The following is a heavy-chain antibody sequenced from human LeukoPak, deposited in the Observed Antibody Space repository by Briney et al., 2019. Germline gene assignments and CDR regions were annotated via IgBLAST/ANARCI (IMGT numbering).Heavy chain of an antibody. Sequence: GGSLRLSCAASGFTFSGYAMNWVRQAPGKGLEYVSAISDNGGSTNYANSVKGRFTISRANSKNTVYLQMGSLRPEDMAVYYCARGVGYFDSTGYFMYYFDYWGQGALVTVSS. V-gene: IGHV3-64*01. CDR3: ARGVGYFDSTGYFMYYFDY. CDR2: ISDNGGST. D-gene: IGHD3-22*01. J-gene: IGHJ4*02. CDR1: GFTFSGYA.